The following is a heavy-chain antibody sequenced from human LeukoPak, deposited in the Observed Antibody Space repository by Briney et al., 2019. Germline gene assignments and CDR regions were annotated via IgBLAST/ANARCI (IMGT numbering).Heavy chain of an antibody. CDR2: MNPNSGNT. CDR3: AREGKPLYYYYMDV. CDR1: GYTFTSYD. J-gene: IGHJ6*03. Sequence: GASVKVSCKASGYTFTSYDINWVRQATGQGLEWMGWMNPNSGNTGYAQKFQGRVTMTRNTSISTAYMELSSLRSEDTAVYYCAREGKPLYYYYMDVWGKGTTVTVSS. V-gene: IGHV1-8*01.